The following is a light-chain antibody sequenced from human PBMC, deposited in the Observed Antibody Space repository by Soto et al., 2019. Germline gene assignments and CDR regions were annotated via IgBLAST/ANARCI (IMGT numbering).Light chain of an antibody. CDR1: QSITTY. V-gene: IGKV1-39*01. CDR3: QQSYSFPLT. CDR2: AAS. J-gene: IGKJ4*01. Sequence: DLQMTQSPSSLSASVGDRVTISCRASQSITTYLNWYQQKPRQAPKLLIYAASSLQSGVPSRFGGSGSGADFTLTISSLQPEDFATYYCQQSYSFPLTFGGGTRVEIK.